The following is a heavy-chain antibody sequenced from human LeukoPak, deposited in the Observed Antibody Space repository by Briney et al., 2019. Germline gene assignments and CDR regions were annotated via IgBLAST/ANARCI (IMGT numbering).Heavy chain of an antibody. CDR2: ISSRNTTI. J-gene: IGHJ2*01. V-gene: IGHV3-48*02. CDR3: ARGATTGWYFAL. CDR1: GFTFSSYS. Sequence: GGSLSLSCAASGFTFSSYSMNWVRQAPGKGLEWVSYISSRNTTIYYADSVKGRFTISRDNAKNSLYLQMDSLRDEDTAVYYCARGATTGWYFALWGRGTLVTVSS. D-gene: IGHD5-12*01.